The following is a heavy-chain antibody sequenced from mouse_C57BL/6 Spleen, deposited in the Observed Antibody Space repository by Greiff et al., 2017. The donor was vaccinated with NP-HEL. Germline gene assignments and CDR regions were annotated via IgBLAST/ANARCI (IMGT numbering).Heavy chain of an antibody. D-gene: IGHD3-2*02. CDR1: GYTFTDYE. CDR3: TRVSSG. V-gene: IGHV1-15*01. J-gene: IGHJ3*01. Sequence: VQLVESGAELVRPGASVTLSCKASGYTFTDYEMHWVKQTPVHGLEWIGAIDPETGGTAYNQKFKGKAILTADKSSSTAYMELRSLTSEDSAVYYCTRVSSGWGQGTLVTVSA. CDR2: IDPETGGT.